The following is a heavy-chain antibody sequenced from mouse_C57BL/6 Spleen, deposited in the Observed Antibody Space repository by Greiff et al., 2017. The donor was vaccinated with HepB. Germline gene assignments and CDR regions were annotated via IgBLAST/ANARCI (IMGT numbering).Heavy chain of an antibody. Sequence: QVQLKQPGAELVRPGSSVKLSCKASGYTFTSYWMDWVKQRPGQGLEWIGNIYPSDSETHYNQKFKDKATLTVDKSSSTAYMQLSSLTSEDSAVYYCARDYYGSSSFDYWGQGTTLTVSS. D-gene: IGHD1-1*01. CDR2: IYPSDSET. J-gene: IGHJ2*01. CDR1: GYTFTSYW. CDR3: ARDYYGSSSFDY. V-gene: IGHV1-61*01.